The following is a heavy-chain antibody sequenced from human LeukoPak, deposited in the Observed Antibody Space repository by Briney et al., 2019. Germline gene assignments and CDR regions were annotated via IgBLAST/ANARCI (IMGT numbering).Heavy chain of an antibody. V-gene: IGHV3-7*04. Sequence: TGGSLRLSCAASGFIFGSYAMSWVRQAPGKGLEWVANIKQDGSEKYYVDSVKGRFTISRDNAKNSLYLQMNSLRAEDTAVYYCARVGSSDLDYWGQGTLVTVSS. CDR3: ARVGSSDLDY. CDR2: IKQDGSEK. J-gene: IGHJ4*02. D-gene: IGHD6-19*01. CDR1: GFIFGSYA.